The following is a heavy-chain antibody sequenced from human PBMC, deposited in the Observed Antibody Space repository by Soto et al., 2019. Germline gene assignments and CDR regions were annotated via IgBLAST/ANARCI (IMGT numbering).Heavy chain of an antibody. CDR1: GLPLSNAW. J-gene: IGHJ4*01. D-gene: IGHD6-19*01. Sequence: GWSLRLPCAASGLPLSNAWINCVRQAPREGLEWVGRVKRVAHGGTTDFAESVKGRFVISRDDSNNMVYLQMNSLRIEDTAVYYCSTDSYRSVTIVRFDYWGHGTLVTVSS. V-gene: IGHV3-15*07. CDR2: VKRVAHGGTT. CDR3: STDSYRSVTIVRFDY.